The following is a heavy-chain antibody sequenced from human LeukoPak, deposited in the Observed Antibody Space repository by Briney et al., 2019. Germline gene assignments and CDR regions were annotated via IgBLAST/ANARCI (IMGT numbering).Heavy chain of an antibody. CDR2: ISPTGSTT. J-gene: IGHJ4*02. V-gene: IGHV3-74*01. Sequence: GGSPRLSCTASGFSFSGHWMHWARHLPGKGLVWVSRISPTGSTTSYADSVKGRFTVSRDNAKNTLYLQVNNLRAEDTAVYYCARGPNSNWSGLDFWGQGTLLTVSS. CDR1: GFSFSGHW. CDR3: ARGPNSNWSGLDF. D-gene: IGHD6-6*01.